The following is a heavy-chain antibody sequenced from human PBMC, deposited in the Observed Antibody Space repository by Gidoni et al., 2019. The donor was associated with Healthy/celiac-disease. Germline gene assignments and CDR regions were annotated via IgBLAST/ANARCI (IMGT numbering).Heavy chain of an antibody. CDR1: GVPFSAYE. V-gene: IGHV3-48*03. Sequence: EVQLVESGGGLVQPGGSLRLSCVAAGVPFSAYEISWVRQAPGKGLEWVAYSGPSGSDNYYQDSVRGRFTVSRDNAKNSLYLQMNSLRAEDTAIYYCATLYGRRKEQDICDIWGRGTMVTVSS. CDR3: ATLYGRRKEQDICDI. CDR2: SGPSGSDN. D-gene: IGHD3-9*01. J-gene: IGHJ3*02.